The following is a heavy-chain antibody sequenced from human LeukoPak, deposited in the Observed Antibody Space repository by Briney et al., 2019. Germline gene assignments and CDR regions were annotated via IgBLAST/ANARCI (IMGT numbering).Heavy chain of an antibody. CDR1: GYTFTTYD. CDR3: TRAVAVIIDY. J-gene: IGHJ4*02. Sequence: ASVKVSCKASGYTFTTYDINWVRQATGQGLEWMGWINPNSGNTGYAQKFQGRVTMTRDTSTSTAYMELSGLRSEDTAVYYCTRAVAVIIDYWGQGTLVTVSS. V-gene: IGHV1-8*01. D-gene: IGHD6-19*01. CDR2: INPNSGNT.